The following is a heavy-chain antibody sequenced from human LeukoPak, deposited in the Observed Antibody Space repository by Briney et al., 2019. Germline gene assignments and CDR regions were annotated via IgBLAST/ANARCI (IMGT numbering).Heavy chain of an antibody. CDR2: IYYSGST. J-gene: IGHJ4*02. V-gene: IGHV4-59*01. CDR3: ARHYYDILTGYQVGFDY. D-gene: IGHD3-9*01. Sequence: SETLSLTCTVPGGSISSYYWSWIRQPPGKGLEWIGYIYYSGSTNYNPSLKSRVTISVDTSKNQFSLKLNSVTAADTAVYYCARHYYDILTGYQVGFDYWGQGTLVTVSS. CDR1: GGSISSYY.